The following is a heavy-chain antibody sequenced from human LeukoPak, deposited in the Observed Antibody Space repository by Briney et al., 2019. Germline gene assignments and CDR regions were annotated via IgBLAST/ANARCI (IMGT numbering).Heavy chain of an antibody. V-gene: IGHV4-39*01. CDR2: VYYSGTT. Sequence: SETLSLTCIVSGGSILSSSFYWGWIRQPPGKALEWIGNVYYSGTTFYNPSLKSRATMSVDSSKNQFSLKLSSVTAADTAVYYCARHVLGVKSGHSDFWSGSYNTHRTSNSWFDPWGQGTLVTVSS. J-gene: IGHJ5*02. CDR3: ARHVLGVKSGHSDFWSGSYNTHRTSNSWFDP. D-gene: IGHD3-3*01. CDR1: GGSILSSSFY.